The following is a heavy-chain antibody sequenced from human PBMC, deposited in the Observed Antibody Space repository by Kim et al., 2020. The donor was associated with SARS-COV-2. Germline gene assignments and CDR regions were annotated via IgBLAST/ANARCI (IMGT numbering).Heavy chain of an antibody. CDR1: GFTFSSYA. D-gene: IGHD1-1*01. CDR2: ISYDGSNK. Sequence: GGSLRLSCAASGFTFSSYAMHWVRQAPGKGLEWVAVISYDGSNKYYADSVKGRFTISRDNSKNTLYLQMNSLRAEDTAVYYCASLKYDPFDYWGQGTLVTVSS. CDR3: ASLKYDPFDY. V-gene: IGHV3-30*04. J-gene: IGHJ4*02.